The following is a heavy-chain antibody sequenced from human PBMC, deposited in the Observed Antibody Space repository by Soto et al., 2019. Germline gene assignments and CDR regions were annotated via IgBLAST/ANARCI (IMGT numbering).Heavy chain of an antibody. CDR2: ISGSGGST. CDR1: GFTFSSYA. Sequence: GGSLRLSCAASGFTFSSYAMSWVRQAPGKGLEWVSAISGSGGSTYYADSVKGRFTIPRDNSKNTLYLQMNSLRAEDTAVYYCAKVAGSSGWYGIDYWGQGTLVTVSS. J-gene: IGHJ4*02. V-gene: IGHV3-23*01. D-gene: IGHD6-19*01. CDR3: AKVAGSSGWYGIDY.